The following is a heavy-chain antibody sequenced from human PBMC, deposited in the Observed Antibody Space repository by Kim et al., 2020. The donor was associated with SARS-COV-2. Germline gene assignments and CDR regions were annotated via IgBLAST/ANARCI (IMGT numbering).Heavy chain of an antibody. CDR1: GFTFSSYA. V-gene: IGHV3-30*04. CDR3: ARDLGFLEWSYYYYGMDV. Sequence: GGSLRLSCAASGFTFSSYAMHWVRQAPCKGLEWVAVISYDGSNKYYVDSVKGRFTISTDNSKNTLYLQMKSLRAEDTSVYYCARDLGFLEWSYYYYGMDVWGQGTTVTVAS. J-gene: IGHJ6*02. CDR2: ISYDGSNK. D-gene: IGHD3-3*02.